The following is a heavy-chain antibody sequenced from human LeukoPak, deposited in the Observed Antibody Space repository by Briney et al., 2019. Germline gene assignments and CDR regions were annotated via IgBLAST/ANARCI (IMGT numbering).Heavy chain of an antibody. CDR2: ISAYNGNI. J-gene: IGHJ3*02. CDR1: GYTFTSYG. V-gene: IGHV1-18*01. CDR3: ARGGQVVPVGISFDI. D-gene: IGHD2-2*01. Sequence: GASVKVSCKASGYTFTSYGISWVRQAPGQGLEWMGWISAYNGNIKYAQKLQGRVTMTTDTSTSTAYMELRSLRSDDTAVYYCARGGQVVPVGISFDIWGQGTMVTVSS.